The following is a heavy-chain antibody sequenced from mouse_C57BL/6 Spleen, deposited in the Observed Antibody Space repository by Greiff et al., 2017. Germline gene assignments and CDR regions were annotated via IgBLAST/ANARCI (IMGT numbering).Heavy chain of an antibody. CDR3: ARDDSDY. CDR1: GYTFTSYW. Sequence: VKLQQSGAELVKPGASVKLSCKASGYTFTSYWMHWVKQRPGQGLEWIGYINPSSGYTKYNQKFKDKDTLTADKSSSTAYMQLSSLTYEDSAVXYCARDDSDYWGKGTTLTVSS. J-gene: IGHJ2*01. V-gene: IGHV1-7*01. CDR2: INPSSGYT. D-gene: IGHD2-4*01.